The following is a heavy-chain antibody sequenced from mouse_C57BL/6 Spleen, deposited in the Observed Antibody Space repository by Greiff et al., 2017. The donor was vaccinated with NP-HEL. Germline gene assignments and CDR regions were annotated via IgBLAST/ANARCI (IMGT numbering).Heavy chain of an antibody. V-gene: IGHV1-54*01. J-gene: IGHJ2*01. CDR3: ARENYGSSYDY. CDR2: INPGRGGT. CDR1: GYAFTNYL. Sequence: QVQLQQSGAELVRPGTSVKVSCKASGYAFTNYLIEWVKQRPGQGLEWIGVINPGRGGTNYNEKFKGKATLTADKSSSTAYMQLSSLTSEDSAVYFCARENYGSSYDYWGQGTTLTVSS. D-gene: IGHD1-1*01.